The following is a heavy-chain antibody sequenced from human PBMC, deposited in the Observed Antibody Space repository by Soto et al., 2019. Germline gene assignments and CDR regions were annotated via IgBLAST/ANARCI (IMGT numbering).Heavy chain of an antibody. V-gene: IGHV3-23*01. J-gene: IGHJ4*02. CDR1: GLTFSNYA. CDR3: AKNQERELPRVIDF. D-gene: IGHD1-7*01. CDR2: MSGSSSTT. Sequence: QPGGPLRLSXATSGLTFSNYAMSWVRQAPGGGLEWVSSMSGSSSTTYYADSVRGRFTISRDRSKNTLYLQMSSLRAEDTALYYCAKNQERELPRVIDFWGQGTLVTVSS.